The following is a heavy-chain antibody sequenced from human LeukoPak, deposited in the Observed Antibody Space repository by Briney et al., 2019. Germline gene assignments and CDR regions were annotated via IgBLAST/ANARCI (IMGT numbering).Heavy chain of an antibody. D-gene: IGHD2-21*02. CDR2: INPDTGDK. CDR1: GYTFTNYH. CDR3: ARTTSMTASGYDY. V-gene: IGHV1-8*03. Sequence: ASVKVPCKASGYTFTNYHINWVRQASGQGLEWMTWINPDTGDKGYARKFQDRVAITTDTSISTAYMELSSLSSEDTAVYFCARTTSMTASGYDYWGQGTLVTVSS. J-gene: IGHJ4*02.